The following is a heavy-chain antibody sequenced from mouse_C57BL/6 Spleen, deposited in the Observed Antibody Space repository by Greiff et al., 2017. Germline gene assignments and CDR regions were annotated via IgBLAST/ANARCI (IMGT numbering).Heavy chain of an antibody. D-gene: IGHD2-1*01. CDR1: GFTFSDYG. J-gene: IGHJ4*01. Sequence: EVKLVESGGGLVKPGGSLKLSCAASGFTFSDYGMHWVRQAPEKGLEWVAYISSGSSTIYYADTVKGRFTISRDNAKNTLFLQMTSLRSEDTAMYYCARRVYGKEDAMDYWGQGTSVTVSS. CDR2: ISSGSSTI. V-gene: IGHV5-17*01. CDR3: ARRVYGKEDAMDY.